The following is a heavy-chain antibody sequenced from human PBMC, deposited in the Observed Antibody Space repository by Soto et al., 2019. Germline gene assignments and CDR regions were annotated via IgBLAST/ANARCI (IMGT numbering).Heavy chain of an antibody. D-gene: IGHD2-2*01. CDR3: ARWLVVVPARYNWFDP. V-gene: IGHV4-59*08. Sequence: PSETLSLTCTVSGGSISSYYWSWIRQPPGKGLEWIEYIYYSGSTNYNPSLKSRVTISVDTSKNQFSLKLSSVTAADTAVYYCARWLVVVPARYNWFDPWGQGTLVTVSS. J-gene: IGHJ5*02. CDR2: IYYSGST. CDR1: GGSISSYY.